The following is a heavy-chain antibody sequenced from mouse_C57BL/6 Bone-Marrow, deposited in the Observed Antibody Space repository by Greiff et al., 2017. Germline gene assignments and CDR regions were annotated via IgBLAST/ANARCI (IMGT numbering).Heavy chain of an antibody. CDR3: AIWLLGAMDY. CDR1: GFTFSSYA. CDR2: ISDGGSYT. D-gene: IGHD2-2*01. J-gene: IGHJ4*01. V-gene: IGHV5-4*03. Sequence: EVKLMESGGGLVKPGGSLKLSCAASGFTFSSYAMSWVRQTPDKRLEWVATISDGGSYTDYPDNVKGRFTISRDNAKNNLYLQMSHLKSEDTAMYYCAIWLLGAMDYWGQGTSVTVSS.